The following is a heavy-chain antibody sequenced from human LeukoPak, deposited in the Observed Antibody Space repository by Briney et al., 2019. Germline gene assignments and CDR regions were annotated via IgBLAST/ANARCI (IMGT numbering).Heavy chain of an antibody. V-gene: IGHV3-23*01. CDR1: GFTFRHYG. CDR3: AKGGTAADYYFDY. Sequence: GGSLRLSCAASGFTFRHYGMSWVRQAPGEGLEWVSAISGSGGSTYYADSVKGRFTISRDNSKNTLYLQMNSLRAEDTAVYYCAKGGTAADYYFDYWGQGTLVTVSS. D-gene: IGHD6-13*01. CDR2: ISGSGGST. J-gene: IGHJ4*02.